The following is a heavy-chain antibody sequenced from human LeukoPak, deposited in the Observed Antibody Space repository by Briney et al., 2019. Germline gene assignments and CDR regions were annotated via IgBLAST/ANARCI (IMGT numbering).Heavy chain of an antibody. V-gene: IGHV1-69*13. CDR1: GGTFSSYA. CDR3: ASRLYCSNTRCRNFPFAY. Sequence: ASVKVSCKASGGTFSSYAINWVRQAPGQGLEWMGGIIPIFGTANYAQKFQDRVTITADESTSTAYMELSSLRSEDTAIYYCASRLYCSNTRCRNFPFAYWGQGTLVTVSS. CDR2: IIPIFGTA. J-gene: IGHJ4*02. D-gene: IGHD2-2*01.